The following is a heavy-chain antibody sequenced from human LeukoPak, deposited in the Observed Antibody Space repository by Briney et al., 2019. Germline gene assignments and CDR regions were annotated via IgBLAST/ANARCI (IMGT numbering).Heavy chain of an antibody. Sequence: ASVKVSCKASGYTFTSYDINWVRQATGQGLEWMGWMNPNSGNTGYAQKFQGRVTITRNTSISTAYMELSSLRSEDTAVYYCARSYDSSPNLDYWGQGTLVTVSS. J-gene: IGHJ4*02. V-gene: IGHV1-8*03. CDR2: MNPNSGNT. CDR3: ARSYDSSPNLDY. D-gene: IGHD3-22*01. CDR1: GYTFTSYD.